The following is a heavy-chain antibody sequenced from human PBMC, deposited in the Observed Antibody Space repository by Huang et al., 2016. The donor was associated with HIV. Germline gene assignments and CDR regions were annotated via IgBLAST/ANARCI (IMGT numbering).Heavy chain of an antibody. J-gene: IGHJ5*02. CDR1: GGSISSSSYY. V-gene: IGHV4-39*01. D-gene: IGHD3-3*01. CDR3: ARHWSYVDFWGGKLYWFDP. CDR2: IYYSGTT. Sequence: QLQLQESGPGLVKPSETLSLTCTVSGGSISSSSYYWGWSRQPPGQGLEWIGTIYYSGTTHNNPSLKSRVTISVDTSKNQFSLKLSSVTAADTAVYYCARHWSYVDFWGGKLYWFDPWGQGTLVTVSS.